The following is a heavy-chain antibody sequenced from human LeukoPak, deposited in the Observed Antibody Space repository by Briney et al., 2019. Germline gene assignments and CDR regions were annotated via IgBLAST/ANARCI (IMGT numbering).Heavy chain of an antibody. D-gene: IGHD3-3*01. Sequence: SETLSLTCTVSGGSISSSSYYWGWIRQPPGKGLEWIGSIYYSGSTYYNPSLKSRVTISVDTSKNQFSLKLSSVTAADTAVYYCARRSGYLFDYWGQGTLVTVPS. V-gene: IGHV4-39*01. CDR2: IYYSGST. CDR1: GGSISSSSYY. CDR3: ARRSGYLFDY. J-gene: IGHJ4*02.